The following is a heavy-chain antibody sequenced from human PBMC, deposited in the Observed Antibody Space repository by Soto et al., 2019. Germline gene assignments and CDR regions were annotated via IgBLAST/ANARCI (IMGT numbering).Heavy chain of an antibody. CDR2: INSDGSST. V-gene: IGHV3-74*01. Sequence: EVQLVESGGGLVQPGGSLRLSCAASGFTFSNYWMHWVRQAPGKGLVWVSRINSDGSSTGYAGSVKGRFTISRDNAKNTLYLQMNSLRADDTAVYYCARRDQIAYYYGMDVWGQGTTVTVSS. J-gene: IGHJ6*02. CDR1: GFTFSNYW. D-gene: IGHD2-21*01. CDR3: ARRDQIAYYYGMDV.